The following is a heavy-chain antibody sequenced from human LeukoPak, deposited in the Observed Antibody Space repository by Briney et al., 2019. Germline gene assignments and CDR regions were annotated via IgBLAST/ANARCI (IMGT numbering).Heavy chain of an antibody. V-gene: IGHV3-73*01. D-gene: IGHD1-26*01. CDR1: GFTFSDPA. CDR3: SFIVGSTGGYGMDV. CDR2: IRNKANNYAT. J-gene: IGHJ6*02. Sequence: PGGSLRISCAASGFTFSDPAIHWVRQASGKGLEWVGRIRNKANNYATAYAASVKGRFTISRDDSKNTAYLQMDSLKTEDTAVYYCSFIVGSTGGYGMDVWGQGTTVTVSS.